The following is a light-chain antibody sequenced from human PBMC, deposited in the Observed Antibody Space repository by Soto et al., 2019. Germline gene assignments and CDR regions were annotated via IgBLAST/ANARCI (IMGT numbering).Light chain of an antibody. Sequence: IAVTQSPGDLTLSPGARATLSCRASQSVSNNYLAWYQQKPGQAPRLVIYGASNRATGIPDRFSASGSGTDFTLTISRLEPEDFAVYYCQQYNNCPPGTFGQGTRLEIK. CDR3: QQYNNCPPGT. J-gene: IGKJ5*01. CDR2: GAS. V-gene: IGKV3-20*01. CDR1: QSVSNNY.